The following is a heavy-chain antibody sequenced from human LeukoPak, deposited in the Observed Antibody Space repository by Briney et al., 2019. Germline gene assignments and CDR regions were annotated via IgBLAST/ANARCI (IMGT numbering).Heavy chain of an antibody. CDR2: INPNSGGT. J-gene: IGHJ6*03. Sequence: ASVKVSCKASGYTFTGYYMHWGRQAPGQGLEWMGWINPNSGGTNYAQKFQGRVTMTRDTSISTDYMEMSRLRSDNTAVYYCARGPHIVVVPAAIHMDVWGKGTTVTVSS. D-gene: IGHD2-2*01. CDR1: GYTFTGYY. CDR3: ARGPHIVVVPAAIHMDV. V-gene: IGHV1-2*02.